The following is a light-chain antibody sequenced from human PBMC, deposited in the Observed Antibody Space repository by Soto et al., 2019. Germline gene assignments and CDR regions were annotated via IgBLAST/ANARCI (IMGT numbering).Light chain of an antibody. CDR3: QQYSTSPYT. V-gene: IGKV3-20*01. CDR1: QIVTSKH. J-gene: IGKJ2*01. Sequence: DIVLTQSPGTLSFSPGERATLSCRASQIVTSKHLAWYQHRPGQAPRLLIYGASSRAAGIPARFSGSGSGTDFTLTIKRLEPEDFAVYYCQQYSTSPYTFGQGARLDIK. CDR2: GAS.